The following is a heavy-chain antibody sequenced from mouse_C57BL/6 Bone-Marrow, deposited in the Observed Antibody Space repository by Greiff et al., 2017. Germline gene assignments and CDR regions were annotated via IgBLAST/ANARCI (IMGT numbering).Heavy chain of an antibody. Sequence: EVQLVESGGGLVKPGGSLKLSCAASGFTFSDYGMHWVRQAPEKGLEWVAYISSGSSTIYYADTVKGRFTISRDNAKNTLFLQMTSLRSENTAMYYCARPHYGSSYYFDYWGQGTTLTVSS. V-gene: IGHV5-17*01. D-gene: IGHD1-1*01. CDR2: ISSGSSTI. CDR3: ARPHYGSSYYFDY. J-gene: IGHJ2*01. CDR1: GFTFSDYG.